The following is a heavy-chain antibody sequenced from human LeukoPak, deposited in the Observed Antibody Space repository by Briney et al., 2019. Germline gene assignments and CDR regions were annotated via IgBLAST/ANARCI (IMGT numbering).Heavy chain of an antibody. J-gene: IGHJ4*02. CDR3: ARIDEYSSSSGFDY. Sequence: SSETLSLTCAVYGGSFSGYYWSWIRQPPGKGLEWIGSIYYSGSTYYNPSLKSRVTISVDTSKNQFSLKLSSVTAADTAVYYCARIDEYSSSSGFDYWGQGTLVTVSS. D-gene: IGHD6-6*01. CDR1: GGSFSGYY. V-gene: IGHV4-34*01. CDR2: IYYSGST.